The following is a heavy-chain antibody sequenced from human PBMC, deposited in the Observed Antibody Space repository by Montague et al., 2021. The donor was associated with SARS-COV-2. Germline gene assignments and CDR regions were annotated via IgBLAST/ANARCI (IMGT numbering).Heavy chain of an antibody. J-gene: IGHJ4*02. CDR2: INSDETSI. CDR1: GFTFNTYW. D-gene: IGHD5-12*01. CDR3: AMGWLPDF. V-gene: IGHV3-74*03. Sequence: LSLSLSASGFTFNTYWMNWVRQEPGKGLVSISRINSDETSISYADSVKGRFTVFRDNTKNILYLQMNSLRVEDTAVYYCAMGWLPDFWGQGTQVTVSS.